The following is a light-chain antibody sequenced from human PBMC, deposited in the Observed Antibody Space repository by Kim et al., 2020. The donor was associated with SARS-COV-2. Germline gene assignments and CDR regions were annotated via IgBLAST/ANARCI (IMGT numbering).Light chain of an antibody. J-gene: IGKJ1*01. CDR3: QQYYTYPRS. V-gene: IGKV1-8*01. CDR1: QGVRGY. Sequence: AIWMTQSPSSLSASTGDRVTISCRASQGVRGYLAWYQQKPGKAPKLLIYDASTLQNGVPSRFSGSGSGTDYTLTIHSLQSEDFATYYCQQYYTYPRSFGQGTKVDIK. CDR2: DAS.